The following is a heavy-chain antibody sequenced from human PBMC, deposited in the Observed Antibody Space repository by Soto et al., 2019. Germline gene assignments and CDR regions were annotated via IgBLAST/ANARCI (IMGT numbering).Heavy chain of an antibody. CDR3: AREYGGNSGTFDY. J-gene: IGHJ4*02. CDR1: GGSFSGYY. V-gene: IGHV4-34*01. D-gene: IGHD2-21*02. CDR2: INHSGST. Sequence: QVQLQQWGAGLLKPSETLSLTCAVYGGSFSGYYWSWIRQPPGKGLEWIGEINHSGSTNYNPSLKSRATXPXDPXKNQCSLKLSSVTAADTAVYYCAREYGGNSGTFDYWGQGTLVTVSS.